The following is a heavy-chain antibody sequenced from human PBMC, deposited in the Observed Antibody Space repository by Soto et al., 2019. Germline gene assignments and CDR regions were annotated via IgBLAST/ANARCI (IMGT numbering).Heavy chain of an antibody. CDR2: IKDDGGDE. CDR3: AGGSGWISDT. V-gene: IGHV3-7*05. D-gene: IGHD6-19*01. Sequence: EVQLVESGGGLVQPGGSLRLSCAASGFTFSPYWMNWVRQAPGKGLEWVAIIKDDGGDELYLEAVRGRFTISRDNAKKSLYLAMDSLRVEDTAVYYCAGGSGWISDTWGQGTLVTVSS. CDR1: GFTFSPYW. J-gene: IGHJ5*02.